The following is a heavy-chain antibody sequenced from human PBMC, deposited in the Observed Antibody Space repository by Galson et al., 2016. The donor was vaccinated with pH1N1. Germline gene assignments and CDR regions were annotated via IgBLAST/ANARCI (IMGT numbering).Heavy chain of an antibody. CDR2: ISRSVTNI. Sequence: SLRLSCAASGFSLSSYSMNWVRQAPGKGLEWVSYISRSVTNIYYAGSVKGRFTISRDTAKNSLYLQMDSLRLDDTAVYFCARDLGYAYGFYYYYYMDVRGKGTTVTVSS. D-gene: IGHD3-10*01. CDR3: ARDLGYAYGFYYYYYMDV. V-gene: IGHV3-48*04. CDR1: GFSLSSYS. J-gene: IGHJ6*03.